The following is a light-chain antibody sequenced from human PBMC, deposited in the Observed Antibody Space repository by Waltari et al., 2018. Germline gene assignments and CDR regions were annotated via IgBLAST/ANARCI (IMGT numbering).Light chain of an antibody. Sequence: QSVLTQPPSASGTPGQRVTISCSGSSSNIGSNSVTWYQQLPGTAPKILIYRNKERPSGVPDRFSGSKSGTSASLAISGLQSEDEADYYCASWDDSLNGFYVFGTGTNVAVL. CDR1: SSNIGSNS. J-gene: IGLJ1*01. V-gene: IGLV1-44*01. CDR3: ASWDDSLNGFYV. CDR2: RNK.